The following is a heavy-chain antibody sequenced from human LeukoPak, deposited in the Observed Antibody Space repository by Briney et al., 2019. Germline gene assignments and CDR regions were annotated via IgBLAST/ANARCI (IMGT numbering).Heavy chain of an antibody. CDR2: ISAYNGNT. CDR1: GYTFTSYG. Sequence: ASVKVSCKASGYTFTSYGISWVRQAPGQGLEWKGWISAYNGNTNYAQKLQGRVTMTTDTSTSTAYMELRSLRPDDTAVYYCARFRSYYYGSGSYYKRGFELDYWGQGTLVTVSS. D-gene: IGHD3-10*01. J-gene: IGHJ4*02. CDR3: ARFRSYYYGSGSYYKRGFELDY. V-gene: IGHV1-18*01.